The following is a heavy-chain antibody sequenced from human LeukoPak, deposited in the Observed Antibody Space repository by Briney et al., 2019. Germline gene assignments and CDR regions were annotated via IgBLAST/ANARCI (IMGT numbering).Heavy chain of an antibody. D-gene: IGHD3-3*01. V-gene: IGHV3-23*01. CDR2: ISVSGAST. CDR3: AKVILRYYDFWSGYDY. CDR1: GSTFSTYA. J-gene: IGHJ4*02. Sequence: GGSLRLSCAVSGSTFSTYAMSWVRQAPGKGLEWVSGISVSGASTYYADSVKGRFTISRDNSKNTLYLQMNSLRAEDTAVYYCAKVILRYYDFWSGYDYWGPETLVTVSS.